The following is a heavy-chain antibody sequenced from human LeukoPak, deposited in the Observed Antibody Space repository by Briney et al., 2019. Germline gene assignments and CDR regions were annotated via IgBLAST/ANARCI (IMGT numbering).Heavy chain of an antibody. J-gene: IGHJ6*02. D-gene: IGHD3-22*01. CDR3: ARDTLTYYYDSSGYEVYYYYGMDV. CDR1: GGSISSYY. Sequence: SETLSLTCTVSGGSISSYYWSWIRQPPGKGLEWIGYIYHSGSTNYNPSLKSRVTISVDTSKNQFSLKLSSVTAADTAVYYCARDTLTYYYDSSGYEVYYYYGMDVWGQGTTVTVSS. CDR2: IYHSGST. V-gene: IGHV4-59*01.